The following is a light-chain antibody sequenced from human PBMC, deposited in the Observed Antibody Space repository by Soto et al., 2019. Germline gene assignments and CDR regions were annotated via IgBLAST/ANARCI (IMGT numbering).Light chain of an antibody. CDR3: SSYSGSSNV. Sequence: TLPPSPSGSAGQSVAISRTGTSSDVGGYPYLSWYQQHPGKAPQLMLYEDNKRPSGVPHRFSGSNSGNTASLTVSGLQAEDEGDCYCSSYSGSSNVFGTGTKV. CDR1: SSDVGGYPY. V-gene: IGLV2-8*01. J-gene: IGLJ1*01. CDR2: EDN.